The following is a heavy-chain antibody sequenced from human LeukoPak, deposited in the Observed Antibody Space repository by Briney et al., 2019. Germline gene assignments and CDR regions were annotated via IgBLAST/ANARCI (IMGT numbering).Heavy chain of an antibody. D-gene: IGHD6-13*01. Sequence: SETLSLTCTVSGGSISSSSYYWGWIRQPPGKGLEWIGSIYYSGSTYYNPSLKSRVTISVDTSKNQFSLKLSSVTAADTAVYYCARDPSYSSSWDYYYYYGMDVWGQGTTVTVSS. V-gene: IGHV4-39*07. CDR3: ARDPSYSSSWDYYYYYGMDV. CDR2: IYYSGST. J-gene: IGHJ6*02. CDR1: GGSISSSSYY.